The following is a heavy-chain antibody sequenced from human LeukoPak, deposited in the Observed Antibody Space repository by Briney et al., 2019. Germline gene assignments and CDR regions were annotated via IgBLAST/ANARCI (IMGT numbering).Heavy chain of an antibody. J-gene: IGHJ4*02. V-gene: IGHV1-69*01. CDR2: IIPIFGTA. CDR1: GGTFSSYA. D-gene: IGHD2-2*02. CDR3: ALRGQYCSSTSCYKAVAGIYYFDY. Sequence: GASVKVSCKASGGTFSSYAISWVRQAPGQGLEWMGGIIPIFGTANYAQKFQGRVTITADESTSTAYKELSSLRSEDTAVYYCALRGQYCSSTSCYKAVAGIYYFDYWGQGTLVTVSS.